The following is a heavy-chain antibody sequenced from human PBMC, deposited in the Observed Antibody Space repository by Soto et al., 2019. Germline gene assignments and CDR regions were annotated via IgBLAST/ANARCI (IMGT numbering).Heavy chain of an antibody. CDR3: TADLPTPKPQVDH. CDR2: IRTKAFGGTP. Sequence: GGSLRLSCTASGFTFGGYAMTWFRQAPGKGLEWVGFIRTKAFGGTPEYAASVRGRFTISRDDSRNIAYLQMNSLKTEDTAVYYCTADLPTPKPQVDHWGQGILVTFT. J-gene: IGHJ4*02. D-gene: IGHD3-3*01. V-gene: IGHV3-49*03. CDR1: GFTFGGYA.